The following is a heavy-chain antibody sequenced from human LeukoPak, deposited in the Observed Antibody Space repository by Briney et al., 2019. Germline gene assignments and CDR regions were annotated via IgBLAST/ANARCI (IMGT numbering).Heavy chain of an antibody. V-gene: IGHV4-59*01. D-gene: IGHD3-22*01. CDR3: ARGGSMIVFSDAFDI. CDR1: GGSISSYY. J-gene: IGHJ3*02. Sequence: PSVTLSLTCTVSGGSISSYYWSWIRQPPGKGLEWIGYIYYSGSTNYNPSLKSRVTISVDTSKNQFSLKLSSVTAADTAVYYCARGGSMIVFSDAFDIWGQGTMVTVSS. CDR2: IYYSGST.